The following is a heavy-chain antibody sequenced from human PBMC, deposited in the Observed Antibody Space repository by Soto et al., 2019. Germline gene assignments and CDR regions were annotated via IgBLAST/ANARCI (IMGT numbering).Heavy chain of an antibody. CDR1: GFIFTDYT. Sequence: PEGSLRLSCSASGFIFTDYTMTWIRQAPGKGLEWVTYISTGDETTQYADSVKGRFSVSRDHAKKVLFLQMNSLRVDDTGVYYCARDPKCRDGYNFDSWGRGALVTVSS. CDR3: ARDPKCRDGYNFDS. D-gene: IGHD5-12*01. CDR2: ISTGDETT. J-gene: IGHJ4*02. V-gene: IGHV3-11*01.